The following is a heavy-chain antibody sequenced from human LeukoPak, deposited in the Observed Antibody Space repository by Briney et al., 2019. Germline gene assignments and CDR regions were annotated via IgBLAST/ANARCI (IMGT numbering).Heavy chain of an antibody. CDR2: IIPTFGTA. CDR3: ARGVATNRYYFDY. D-gene: IGHD5-12*01. Sequence: ASVKVSCKASGGTFSSYAISWVRQAPGQGLEWMGGIIPTFGTANYAQKFQGRVTITADESTSTAYMELSSLRSEDTAVYSCARGVATNRYYFDYWGQGTLVTVSS. CDR1: GGTFSSYA. V-gene: IGHV1-69*13. J-gene: IGHJ4*02.